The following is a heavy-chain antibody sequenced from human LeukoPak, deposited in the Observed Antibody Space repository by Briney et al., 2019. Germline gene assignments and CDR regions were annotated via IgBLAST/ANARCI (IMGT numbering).Heavy chain of an antibody. V-gene: IGHV3-30*04. D-gene: IGHD1-1*01. CDR2: ISYDGSNK. Sequence: GGSLRLSCAASGFTFSSYAMRWVRQAPGKGLERVAVISYDGSNKYYADSVKGRFTISRDNSKNTLYLQMNSLRAEDTAVYYCARMGFPNWNDAPFDYWGQGTLVTVSS. CDR1: GFTFSSYA. J-gene: IGHJ4*02. CDR3: ARMGFPNWNDAPFDY.